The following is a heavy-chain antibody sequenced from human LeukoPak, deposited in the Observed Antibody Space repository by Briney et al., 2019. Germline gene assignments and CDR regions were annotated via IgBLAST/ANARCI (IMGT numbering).Heavy chain of an antibody. Sequence: GASVKASCKASGYTFTGYYMHWVRQAPGQGLEWMGWINPSGGSTSYAQKFQGRVTMTRDTSTSTVYMELSSLRSEDTAVYYCARDLGPGYFDYWGQGTLVTVSS. J-gene: IGHJ4*02. CDR1: GYTFTGYY. D-gene: IGHD3-16*01. CDR3: ARDLGPGYFDY. V-gene: IGHV1-46*01. CDR2: INPSGGST.